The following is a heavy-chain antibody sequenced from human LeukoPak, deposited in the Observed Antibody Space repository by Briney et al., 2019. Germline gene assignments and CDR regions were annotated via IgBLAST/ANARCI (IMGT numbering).Heavy chain of an antibody. J-gene: IGHJ4*02. V-gene: IGHV3-23*01. D-gene: IGHD2-2*01. Sequence: GGSLRLSCAAYGFTFSSYAMSWVRQAPGKGLEWVSTISAGGDNTYYADSVKGRFTISRDNSENTLYLQMNSLRAEDTAVYYCAKVSYCSSTSCYRDYWGQGTLVTVSS. CDR1: GFTFSSYA. CDR2: ISAGGDNT. CDR3: AKVSYCSSTSCYRDY.